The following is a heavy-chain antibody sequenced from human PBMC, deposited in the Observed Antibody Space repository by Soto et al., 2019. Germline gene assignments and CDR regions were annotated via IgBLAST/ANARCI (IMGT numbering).Heavy chain of an antibody. Sequence: PSETLSLTCTVSGGSITNYYWSWIRQPAGKGLEWIGRMYTKERANYNLSFKSRVAISVDTSKNQFSLKVTSMTAADTAVYYCALWGSYRSFDNWGQGTLVTVSS. D-gene: IGHD3-16*02. CDR1: GGSITNYY. CDR2: MYTKERA. J-gene: IGHJ4*02. V-gene: IGHV4-4*07. CDR3: ALWGSYRSFDN.